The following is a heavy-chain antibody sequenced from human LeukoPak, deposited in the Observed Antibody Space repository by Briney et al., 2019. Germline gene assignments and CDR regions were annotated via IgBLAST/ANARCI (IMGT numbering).Heavy chain of an antibody. D-gene: IGHD4-23*01. Sequence: GGSLRLSCAASGFTFSSYGMNWVRQTPGKGLEWVSYIGTSSSTINYADSVKGRFTISRDSAKNSLYLQMNSLRDEDTAVYYCARHDYGGNSGDYWGQGTLVTVSS. V-gene: IGHV3-48*02. CDR2: IGTSSSTI. CDR3: ARHDYGGNSGDY. J-gene: IGHJ4*02. CDR1: GFTFSSYG.